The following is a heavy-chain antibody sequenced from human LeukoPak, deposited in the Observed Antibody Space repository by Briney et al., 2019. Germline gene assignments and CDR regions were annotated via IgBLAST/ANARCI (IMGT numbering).Heavy chain of an antibody. CDR2: INQDGSEK. CDR3: ARVWRDGYSGYGGFT. D-gene: IGHD5-12*01. J-gene: IGHJ4*02. V-gene: IGHV3-7*01. Sequence: GGSLRLSCAASGLTFRSYWMSWVRQAPGKGLEWVANINQDGSEKYYVDSVKGRFTISRDNAKNSVYLQMNSLRAEDTAVYYCARVWRDGYSGYGGFTWGQGTLVTVSS. CDR1: GLTFRSYW.